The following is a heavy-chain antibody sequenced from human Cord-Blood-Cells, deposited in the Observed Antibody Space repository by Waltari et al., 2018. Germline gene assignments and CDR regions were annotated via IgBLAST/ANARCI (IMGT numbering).Heavy chain of an antibody. V-gene: IGHV1-2*04. CDR1: GYTFTGYY. Sequence: QVQLVQSGAEVKKPGASVKVSYKASGYTFTGYYMHWLRQSPGQGLEGMGWINPNSGGTNYAQKFQGWVTMTRDTSISTAYMELSRLRSDDTAVYYCARERYYGSGSQETIYYYGMDVWGQGTTVTVSS. J-gene: IGHJ6*02. CDR2: INPNSGGT. CDR3: ARERYYGSGSQETIYYYGMDV. D-gene: IGHD3-10*01.